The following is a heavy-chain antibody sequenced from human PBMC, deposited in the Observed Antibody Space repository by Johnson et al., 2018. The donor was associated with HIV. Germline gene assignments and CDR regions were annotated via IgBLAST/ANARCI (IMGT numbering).Heavy chain of an antibody. J-gene: IGHJ3*02. CDR2: IGTAGDT. Sequence: VQLVESGGGVVQPGGSLRLSCAAPGFTFSSYDMHWVRQATGKGLEWVSAIGTAGDTYYPGSVKGRFTISRENAKNSLYLQMNSLRAGDTAVYYCAKGMDYYDSSGQGGGLDIWGQGTMVTVSS. CDR1: GFTFSSYD. V-gene: IGHV3-13*01. CDR3: AKGMDYYDSSGQGGGLDI. D-gene: IGHD3-22*01.